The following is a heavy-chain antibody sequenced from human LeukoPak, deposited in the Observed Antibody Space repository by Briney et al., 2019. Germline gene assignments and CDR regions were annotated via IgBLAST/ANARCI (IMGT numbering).Heavy chain of an antibody. J-gene: IGHJ5*02. Sequence: GGSLRLSCAASGFTVSNSYMTWVRQAPGKGLEWVSFIYPDGTTSYADSVKGRFTISRDTSKNTLHLQMNGLRADDTAVYYCAREQAYWFGPWGQGSLVTVSS. CDR1: GFTVSNSY. V-gene: IGHV3-53*01. CDR3: AREQAYWFGP. CDR2: IYPDGTT.